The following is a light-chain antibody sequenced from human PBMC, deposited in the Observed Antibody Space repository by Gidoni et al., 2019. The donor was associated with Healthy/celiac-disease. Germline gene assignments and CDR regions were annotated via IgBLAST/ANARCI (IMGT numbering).Light chain of an antibody. V-gene: IGKV3-11*01. CDR2: DAS. CDR1: PSVSGY. CDR3: QQQSNSPPPFT. J-gene: IGKJ4*01. Sequence: EIVFTQSPATLSLSPCGKATLSRRARPSVSGYIAWYPQKPGPAPTLRLYDASNRATGIPARFSCSGCGSDFTFTISSIEPEDYAVSDCQQQSNSPPPFTFGRGTKVEIK.